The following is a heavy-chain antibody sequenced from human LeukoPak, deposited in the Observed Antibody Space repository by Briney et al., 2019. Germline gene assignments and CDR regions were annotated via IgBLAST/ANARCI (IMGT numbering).Heavy chain of an antibody. CDR1: GFTFSSYW. CDR2: IKQDGSEK. D-gene: IGHD3-3*01. J-gene: IGHJ4*02. Sequence: SGGSLRLSCAASGFTFSSYWMSWVRQAPGKGLEWVANIKQDGSEKYYVDSVKGRFTISRDNAKNSLYLQMNSLRAEDTAVYYCARDFWSGYNYNDYWGQGTLVTVSS. V-gene: IGHV3-7*01. CDR3: ARDFWSGYNYNDY.